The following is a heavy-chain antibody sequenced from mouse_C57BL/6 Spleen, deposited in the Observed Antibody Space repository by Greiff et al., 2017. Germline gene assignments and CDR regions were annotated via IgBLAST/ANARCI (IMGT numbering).Heavy chain of an antibody. V-gene: IGHV5-6*01. CDR3: ARHETGNAMDY. Sequence: EVQLVESGGDLVKPGGSLKLSCAASGFTFSSYGVSWVRQTPDKRLEWVATISSGGSYTYYPDSVKGRFTISRDNAKNTLYLQMSSLKSEDTAMYYCARHETGNAMDYWGQGTSVTVSS. D-gene: IGHD4-1*01. J-gene: IGHJ4*01. CDR1: GFTFSSYG. CDR2: ISSGGSYT.